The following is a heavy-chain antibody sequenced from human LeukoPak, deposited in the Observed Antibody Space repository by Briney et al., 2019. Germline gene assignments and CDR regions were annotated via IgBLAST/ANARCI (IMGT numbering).Heavy chain of an antibody. CDR2: ISWNGGST. D-gene: IGHD3-10*02. CDR3: AELGITMIGGV. CDR1: GFTFDDYG. Sequence: GGSLRLSCAASGFTFDDYGMSWVRQAPGRGLEWVSGISWNGGSTDYADSVEGRFTISRDNAKNSLYLQMNSLRAEDTAVYYCAELGITMIGGVWGKGTTVTISS. V-gene: IGHV3-20*04. J-gene: IGHJ6*04.